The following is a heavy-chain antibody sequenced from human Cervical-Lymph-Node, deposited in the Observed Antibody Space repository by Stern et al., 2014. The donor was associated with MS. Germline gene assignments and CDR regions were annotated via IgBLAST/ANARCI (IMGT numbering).Heavy chain of an antibody. V-gene: IGHV1-69*17. Sequence: QAQLVQSGAEVKKPGSSVKVSCKASGGTFSSYAISWVRQAPGQGLEWMGGIIPIFGIANYAQKFQGRVTITADKSTSTAYMELSSLRSEDTAVYYCARGVVPAANDAFDIWGQGTMVTVSS. CDR1: GGTFSSYA. D-gene: IGHD2-2*01. J-gene: IGHJ3*02. CDR2: IIPIFGIA. CDR3: ARGVVPAANDAFDI.